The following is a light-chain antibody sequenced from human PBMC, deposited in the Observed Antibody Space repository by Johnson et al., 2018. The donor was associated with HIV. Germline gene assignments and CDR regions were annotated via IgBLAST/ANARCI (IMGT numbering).Light chain of an antibody. CDR3: GTWHSILRGGF. Sequence: QSVLTQPPSVSAAPGQKVTISCSGSSSNIGNNYVSWYQQVPGTAPKLLIFDNNKRPSGIPYRSSGSNSGTSATLGITGLHPGDDADYNCGTWHSILRGGFFGTGTKVTVL. J-gene: IGLJ1*01. CDR1: SSNIGNNY. CDR2: DNN. V-gene: IGLV1-51*01.